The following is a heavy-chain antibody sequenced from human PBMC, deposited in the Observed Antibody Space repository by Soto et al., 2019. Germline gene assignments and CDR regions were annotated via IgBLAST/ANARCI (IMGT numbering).Heavy chain of an antibody. CDR2: IYYSGRT. D-gene: IGHD2-21*02. CDR1: GESISGSSYY. J-gene: IGHJ4*02. CDR3: ARQRTTVVTQAYFDH. Sequence: SETLSLTCIVSGESISGSSYYWGWIRQPPGKGLEWIGSIYYSGRTYYNPSFKSRVTISIDTSKNQFSLKLSSVTATDTAVYYCARQRTTVVTQAYFDHWGQGALVTVSS. V-gene: IGHV4-39*01.